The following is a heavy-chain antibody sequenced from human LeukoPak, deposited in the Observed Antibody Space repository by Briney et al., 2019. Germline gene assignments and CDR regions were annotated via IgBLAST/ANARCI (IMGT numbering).Heavy chain of an antibody. CDR3: ARDNSVRDEAWWFNP. CDR2: ISPSGGST. J-gene: IGHJ5*02. Sequence: ASVKVSCKAFGYTFTSNYMHWVRQVPGQGPEWMGVISPSGGSTTYAQKFQDRLTLTRDMSTSTDYLELSSLRSEDTAVYYCARDNSVRDEAWWFNPWGQGTLVTVSS. CDR1: GYTFTSNY. V-gene: IGHV1-46*01. D-gene: IGHD5-24*01.